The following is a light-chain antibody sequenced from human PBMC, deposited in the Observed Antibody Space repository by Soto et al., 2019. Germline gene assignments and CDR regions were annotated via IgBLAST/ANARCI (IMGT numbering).Light chain of an antibody. V-gene: IGKV3-20*01. J-gene: IGKJ1*01. CDR3: QHYGSPGT. CDR2: GAS. CDR1: QSVSSNY. Sequence: PGERVTLSFRASQSVSSNYLAWYQQKLGQAPRLLIYGASNRATGIPDRFSGSGSGTDFTLTIRRLEPEDFAVYYCQHYGSPGTFGQGTKVDIK.